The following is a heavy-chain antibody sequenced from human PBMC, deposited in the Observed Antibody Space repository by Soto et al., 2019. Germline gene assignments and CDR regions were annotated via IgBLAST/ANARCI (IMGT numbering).Heavy chain of an antibody. D-gene: IGHD5-12*01. Sequence: GGSLRLSCAASGFTVSSNYMSWVRQAPGKGLEWVSVIYSGGSTYYADSVKGRFTISRDNSKNTLYLQMNSLRAEDTAVYYCARDAAIPSGYVSRASDYWGQGTLVTVSS. J-gene: IGHJ4*02. CDR1: GFTVSSNY. CDR2: IYSGGST. V-gene: IGHV3-66*01. CDR3: ARDAAIPSGYVSRASDY.